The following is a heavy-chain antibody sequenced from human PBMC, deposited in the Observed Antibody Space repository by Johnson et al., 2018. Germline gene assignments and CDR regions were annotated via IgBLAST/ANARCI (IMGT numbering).Heavy chain of an antibody. V-gene: IGHV1-69*04. J-gene: IGHJ1*01. Sequence: QVQLVQSGAEVKKPGSSVKVSCKASGGTFSSYTVNWVRQAPGQGLEWMVRIIPILGIPNYAQKFQGRVTITADESTSTAYMELSSLRSEDTAVYYCAKDKESQGIVARMYFQHWGQGNLVTVSS. D-gene: IGHD6-13*01. CDR1: GGTFSSYT. CDR3: AKDKESQGIVARMYFQH. CDR2: IIPILGIP.